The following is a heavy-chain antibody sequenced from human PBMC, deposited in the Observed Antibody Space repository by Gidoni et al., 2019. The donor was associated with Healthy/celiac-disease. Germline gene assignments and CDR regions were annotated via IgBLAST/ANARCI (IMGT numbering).Heavy chain of an antibody. D-gene: IGHD3-10*01. CDR2: ISGSGGST. Sequence: EVQLLASGGGLVQPGGSLRLSCAASGSPFSSYARSWVRQGPGKGLEWFSAISGSGGSTYDADSVKGRFTISRDKSKNTLYLQMSSLRAEDTAVYYCAKRNMVRRTYLFDYWGQGTLVTVSS. CDR3: AKRNMVRRTYLFDY. J-gene: IGHJ4*02. V-gene: IGHV3-23*01. CDR1: GSPFSSYA.